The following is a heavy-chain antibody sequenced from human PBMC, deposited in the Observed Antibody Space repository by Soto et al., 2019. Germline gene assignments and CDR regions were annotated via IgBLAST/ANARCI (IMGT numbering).Heavy chain of an antibody. CDR1: GYTFTSYG. V-gene: IGHV1-18*01. CDR3: ARDFGGGSLLDFQH. Sequence: ASVKVSCKASGYTFTSYGISWVRQAPGQGLEWMGWISAYSGNTNYAQKLQGRVTMTTDTSTSTAYMELRSLRSDDTAVYYCARDFGGGSLLDFQHWGQGTLVTVSS. CDR2: ISAYSGNT. J-gene: IGHJ1*01. D-gene: IGHD2-15*01.